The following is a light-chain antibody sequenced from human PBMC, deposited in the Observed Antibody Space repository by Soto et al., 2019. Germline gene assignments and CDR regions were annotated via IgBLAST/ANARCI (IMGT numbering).Light chain of an antibody. CDR2: GAF. CDR1: QIVTSDY. Sequence: DNVLTQSPGTLSLSPGERVTLSCRASQIVTSDYLAWYHQAPGQAPRLLIYGAFNRATGISDRFSGSGSGTDFTLSISKLEPGDFGVYFCHQYGKSPRTFGQGTKVDIK. J-gene: IGKJ1*01. CDR3: HQYGKSPRT. V-gene: IGKV3-20*01.